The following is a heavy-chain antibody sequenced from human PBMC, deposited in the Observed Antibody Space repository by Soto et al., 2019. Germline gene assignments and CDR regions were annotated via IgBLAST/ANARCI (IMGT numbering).Heavy chain of an antibody. Sequence: QVQLQEWGTGLVKPSQTLSLTCTVSGGSISSGNYYWSWIRQPPGKGLEWIGFMSYSGSTSYNASLKSRVTISVDTAKSQFSLNLSFVTAADTAVYYCATMGTPATGLYYFDNWGQGTLVTVSS. CDR1: GGSISSGNYY. D-gene: IGHD1-7*01. V-gene: IGHV4-30-4*01. J-gene: IGHJ4*02. CDR2: MSYSGST. CDR3: ATMGTPATGLYYFDN.